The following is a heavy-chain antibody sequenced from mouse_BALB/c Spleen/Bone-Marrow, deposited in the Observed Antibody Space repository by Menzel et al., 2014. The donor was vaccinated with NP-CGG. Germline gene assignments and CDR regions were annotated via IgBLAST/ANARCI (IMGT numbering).Heavy chain of an antibody. CDR2: INPYNDGT. D-gene: IGHD2-2*01. J-gene: IGHJ1*01. CDR3: ARSLYGFDWYFDV. Sequence: VQLQQSGPELVKPGASVKMSCKASGYTFTSYVMHWVKQKPGQGPEWIGNINPYNDGTKYNEKFKGKATLTSDKFSSTAYMELGSLTSEDSSVYYCARSLYGFDWYFDVWGAGTTVTVSS. V-gene: IGHV1-14*01. CDR1: GYTFTSYV.